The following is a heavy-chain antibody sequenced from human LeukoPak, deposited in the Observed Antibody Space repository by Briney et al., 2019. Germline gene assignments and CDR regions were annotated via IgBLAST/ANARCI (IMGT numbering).Heavy chain of an antibody. CDR2: IWYDGSNK. D-gene: IGHD3-3*01. Sequence: QTGGSLRLSCAASGFTFSSYGMHWVRQAPGKGLEWVAVIWYDGSNKYYADSVKGRFTISRDNSKNTLYLQMNSLRAEDTAVYYCARATLYYDFWSGYYDYYFDYWGQGTLVTVSS. V-gene: IGHV3-33*01. CDR1: GFTFSSYG. J-gene: IGHJ4*02. CDR3: ARATLYYDFWSGYYDYYFDY.